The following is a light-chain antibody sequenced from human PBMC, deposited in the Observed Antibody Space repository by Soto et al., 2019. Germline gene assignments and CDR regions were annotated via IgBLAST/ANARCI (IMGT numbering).Light chain of an antibody. J-gene: IGKJ1*01. CDR3: QQYGTSPRT. CDR1: QRVDSRY. V-gene: IGKV3-20*01. CDR2: GAS. Sequence: EIVLTQSPGTLSLSPGERATLSCRASQRVDSRYLAWYQQKTGQAPRLLIYGASSRATGIPDRFSGSGSGTDFTLTISRLEPEDSAVYFCQQYGTSPRTFGQGTKAEIK.